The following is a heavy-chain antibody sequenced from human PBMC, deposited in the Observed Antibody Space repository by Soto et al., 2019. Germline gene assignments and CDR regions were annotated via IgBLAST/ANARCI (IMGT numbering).Heavy chain of an antibody. CDR2: IYYSGST. J-gene: IGHJ4*02. Sequence: SETLSLTCTGSGGSVYSSYWTWFRQPPGKGLEWIGYIYYSGSTNYNPSLKSRVTISVDTSKNQFSLKLSSVTAADTAVYYCARGLAYYYDSSGYYDYWGQGTLVTVSS. CDR3: ARGLAYYYDSSGYYDY. V-gene: IGHV4-59*02. CDR1: GGSVYSSY. D-gene: IGHD3-22*01.